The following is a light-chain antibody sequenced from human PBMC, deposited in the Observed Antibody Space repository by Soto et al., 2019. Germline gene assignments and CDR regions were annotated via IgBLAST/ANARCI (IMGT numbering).Light chain of an antibody. Sequence: DIQMTQSPSTLSASVGDRVIITCRASESISNWLAWYQQKPGKAPNLLIYKASSLKSGVPLRFSGSGSGTEFTLTINSLQPDDFATYYCQQYNSGWTFGQGTKVDIK. CDR1: ESISNW. V-gene: IGKV1-5*03. J-gene: IGKJ1*01. CDR3: QQYNSGWT. CDR2: KAS.